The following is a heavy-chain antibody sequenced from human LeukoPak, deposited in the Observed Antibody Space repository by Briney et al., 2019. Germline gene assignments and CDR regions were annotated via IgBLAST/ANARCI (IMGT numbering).Heavy chain of an antibody. CDR3: ARIRGDGSTFEY. J-gene: IGHJ4*02. CDR2: IRQGGSAK. V-gene: IGHV3-7*01. Sequence: GGSLRLSCAASGFTSSSYWMSWVRQAPGKGLEWVANIRQGGSAKYYMDSVKGRFTISRDDAKSSLYLQMNSLRAEDTAVYFCARIRGDGSTFEYWGQGTLVTVSS. CDR1: GFTSSSYW. D-gene: IGHD5-24*01.